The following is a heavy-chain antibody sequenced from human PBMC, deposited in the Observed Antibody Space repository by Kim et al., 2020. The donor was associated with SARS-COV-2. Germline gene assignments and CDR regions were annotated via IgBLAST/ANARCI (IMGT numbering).Heavy chain of an antibody. D-gene: IGHD3-10*01. Sequence: GGSLRLSCAASGFTFSSYGMHWVRQAPGKGLEWVAVISYDGSNKYYADSVKGRFTISRDNSKNTLYLQMNSLRAEDTAVYYCAKDRLTTGLMVRGGAFDYWGQGTLVTVSS. CDR3: AKDRLTTGLMVRGGAFDY. CDR1: GFTFSSYG. CDR2: ISYDGSNK. V-gene: IGHV3-30*18. J-gene: IGHJ4*02.